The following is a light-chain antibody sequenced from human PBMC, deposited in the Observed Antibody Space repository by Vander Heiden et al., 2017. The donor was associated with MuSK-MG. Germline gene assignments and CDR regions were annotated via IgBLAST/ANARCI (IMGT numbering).Light chain of an antibody. Sequence: CELTQPLSASVSPGQTARISTSGVTLWDTYPPRYQQKPAQSPLVAFYQHNNRPSGIPDRFSGSNMGNTATLTISETQGMDEADYYCQEWDSSTDVFGTGTKVTVL. J-gene: IGLJ1*01. CDR3: QEWDSSTDV. V-gene: IGLV3-1*01. CDR1: TLWDTY. CDR2: QHN.